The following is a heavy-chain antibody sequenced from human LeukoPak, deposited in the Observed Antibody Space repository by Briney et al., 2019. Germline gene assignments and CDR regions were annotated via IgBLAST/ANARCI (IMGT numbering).Heavy chain of an antibody. Sequence: ASVKVSCKASGYTFTSYYMHWVRQAPGQGLEWMGIINPSGGSTSYAQKFQGRVTMTRDTSTSTAYMELSSLRSEDTAVYYCAARTANVAFDIWGQGTMVTVSS. CDR1: GYTFTSYY. CDR2: INPSGGST. J-gene: IGHJ3*02. V-gene: IGHV1-46*01. D-gene: IGHD1-1*01. CDR3: AARTANVAFDI.